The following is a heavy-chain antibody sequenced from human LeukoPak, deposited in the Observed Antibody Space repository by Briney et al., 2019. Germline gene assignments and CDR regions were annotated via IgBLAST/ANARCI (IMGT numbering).Heavy chain of an antibody. CDR2: IRHDESKK. CDR3: AKFSYGDYVA. CDR1: GFFFSKNG. Sequence: GGSLRLSCAASGFFFSKNGMHWVRQAPGKGLEWVAFIRHDESKKNYADSVKGRFTISRDNSKNTLSLQMNSLRADDTAVYYCAKFSYGDYVAWGQGTLVTVSS. D-gene: IGHD4-17*01. J-gene: IGHJ5*02. V-gene: IGHV3-30*02.